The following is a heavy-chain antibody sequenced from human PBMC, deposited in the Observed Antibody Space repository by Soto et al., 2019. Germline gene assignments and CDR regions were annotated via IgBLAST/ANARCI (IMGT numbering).Heavy chain of an antibody. J-gene: IGHJ4*02. CDR3: TTDSMVRGGYYFDY. CDR2: IKPKTDGGAT. V-gene: IGHV3-15*01. D-gene: IGHD3-10*01. CDR1: GRTFSNTW. Sequence: GSLRRSCAASGRTFSNTWMSGVRQAPGKGLEWVGRIKPKTDGGATDYAAPVQGRFTISRDDSKDTLFLQMNSLKTEDTAVYYCTTDSMVRGGYYFDYWGQGALVTVYS.